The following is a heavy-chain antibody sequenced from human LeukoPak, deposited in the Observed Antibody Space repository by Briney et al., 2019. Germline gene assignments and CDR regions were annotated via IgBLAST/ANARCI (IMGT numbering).Heavy chain of an antibody. V-gene: IGHV1-2*06. D-gene: IGHD2-2*03. CDR3: ARDGFPDY. Sequence: ASVKVSCKASGYSFTAYYIHWERQAPGQGLEWMGRINPTSGGTDYAQNFQGRVTMTRDTSINTAYMELSRLRSDDTAIYCCARDGFPDYWGQGTLVIVSS. CDR1: GYSFTAYY. J-gene: IGHJ4*02. CDR2: INPTSGGT.